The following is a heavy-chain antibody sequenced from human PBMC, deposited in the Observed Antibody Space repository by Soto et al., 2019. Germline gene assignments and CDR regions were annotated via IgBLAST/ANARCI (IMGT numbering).Heavy chain of an antibody. CDR3: ARELCEEGEGYCSSTNAFDI. Sequence: ASVKVSCKASGGTFSSYTISWMRQAPGQGLEWMGWINAGNGNTKYSQKFQGRVTITRDTSASTAYMELSSLRSEDTAVYYCARELCEEGEGYCSSTNAFDIWGQGTMVTVSS. J-gene: IGHJ3*02. CDR1: GGTFSSYT. V-gene: IGHV1-3*01. CDR2: INAGNGNT. D-gene: IGHD2-2*01.